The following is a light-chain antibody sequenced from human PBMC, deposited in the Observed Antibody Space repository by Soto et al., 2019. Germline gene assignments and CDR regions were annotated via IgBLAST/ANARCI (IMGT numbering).Light chain of an antibody. Sequence: EMVMTQSPATQSVSPGERASLSCRASQSIGGNLAWYQQQPGQAPRLLIYGASTRATGVPARFSGSGSRTDFTLTISSLQSEDFAIYYCQQYNNWPYTFGQGTNQEI. J-gene: IGKJ2*01. V-gene: IGKV3-15*01. CDR1: QSIGGN. CDR3: QQYNNWPYT. CDR2: GAS.